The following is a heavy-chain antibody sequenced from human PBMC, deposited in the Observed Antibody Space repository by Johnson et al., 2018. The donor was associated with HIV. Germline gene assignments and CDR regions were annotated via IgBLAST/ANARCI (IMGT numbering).Heavy chain of an antibody. Sequence: VQLVESGGGLIQPGGSLRLSCAASGFIVSNSYMSWVRQAPGKGLEWVSVIYSGGSTYYADSVKGRFTISRDNSKNTLYLQMNSLRAEDTAVYYCARVQFLPPNAFDIWGQGTMVTVSS. D-gene: IGHD2/OR15-2a*01. V-gene: IGHV3-53*01. CDR1: GFIVSNSY. J-gene: IGHJ3*02. CDR2: IYSGGST. CDR3: ARVQFLPPNAFDI.